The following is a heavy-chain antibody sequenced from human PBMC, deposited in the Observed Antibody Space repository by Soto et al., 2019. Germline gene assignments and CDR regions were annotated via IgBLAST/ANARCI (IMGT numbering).Heavy chain of an antibody. V-gene: IGHV3-30*04. CDR2: ISYDGRYK. CDR1: GFTLSGYP. Sequence: QVQLVESGGGVVQPGKSLRLSCAASGFTLSGYPMHWVRQAPGKGLEWVAVISYDGRYKYYADSVKGRFTISRENSKNTLYLQINSLRPEDTAVYYCARQSPAAISGYYSGMDVWGHGTTFTVSS. D-gene: IGHD2-2*01. J-gene: IGHJ6*02. CDR3: ARQSPAAISGYYSGMDV.